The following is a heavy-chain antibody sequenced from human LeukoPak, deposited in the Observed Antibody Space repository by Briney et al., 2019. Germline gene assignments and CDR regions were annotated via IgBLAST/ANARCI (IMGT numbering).Heavy chain of an antibody. D-gene: IGHD3-10*01. CDR1: GGSIRGYY. V-gene: IGHV4-59*01. CDR2: IYSSGST. Sequence: TPSETLSLTCNVSGGSIRGYYWSWIRQSPEKGLEWIGYIYSSGSTNYNPSLKSRVTMSVDTSKNQLSLKVSSVIAADTAVYYCARVFDSGSQAYFYYMDVWGKGTTVIISS. J-gene: IGHJ6*03. CDR3: ARVFDSGSQAYFYYMDV.